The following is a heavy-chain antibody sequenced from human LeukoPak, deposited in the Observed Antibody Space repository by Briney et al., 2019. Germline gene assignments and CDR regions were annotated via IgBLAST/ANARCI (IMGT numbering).Heavy chain of an antibody. D-gene: IGHD3-22*01. CDR3: ARDTRSYDTSGYYYFDY. Sequence: SETLSLTCTVSGGSISSSSYYWGWIRQPPGKGLEWIGSIYYSGSTYYNPSLKSRVTISIDTSRNQFSLKLSSVTAADAAVYYCARDTRSYDTSGYYYFDYWAREPWSPSP. V-gene: IGHV4-39*07. CDR2: IYYSGST. CDR1: GGSISSSSYY. J-gene: IGHJ4*02.